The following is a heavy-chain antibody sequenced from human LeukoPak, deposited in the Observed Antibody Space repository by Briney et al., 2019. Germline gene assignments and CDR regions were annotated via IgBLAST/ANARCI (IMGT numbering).Heavy chain of an antibody. D-gene: IGHD2-2*02. CDR3: ARHDAEGSQLLYPTPFDY. Sequence: SETLSLTCAVSGYSISSGYYWGWIRQPPGKGLEWIGSSYHSGSTYYNPSLKSRVTISVDTSKNQFSLKLSSVTAADTAVYYCARHDAEGSQLLYPTPFDYWGQGTLVTVSS. CDR1: GYSISSGYY. J-gene: IGHJ4*02. CDR2: SYHSGST. V-gene: IGHV4-38-2*01.